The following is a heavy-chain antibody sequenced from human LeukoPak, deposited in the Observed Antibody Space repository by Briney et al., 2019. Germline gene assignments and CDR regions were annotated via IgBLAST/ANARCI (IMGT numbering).Heavy chain of an antibody. CDR2: INPNSGGT. CDR1: GYTFTGYY. Sequence: ASVKVSCKASGYTFTGYYMHWVRQAPGPGLEWMGWINPNSGGTNYAQKFQGRVTMTRDTSISTAYMELSRLRSDDTAVYYCARDGQDCSSTSCYRLIYYYGMDVWGQGTTVTVSS. CDR3: ARDGQDCSSTSCYRLIYYYGMDV. J-gene: IGHJ6*02. V-gene: IGHV1-2*02. D-gene: IGHD2-2*01.